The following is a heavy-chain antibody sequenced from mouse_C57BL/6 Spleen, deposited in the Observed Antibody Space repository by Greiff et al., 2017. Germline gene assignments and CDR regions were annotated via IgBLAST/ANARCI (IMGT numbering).Heavy chain of an antibody. CDR2: IYPGDGDT. CDR3: ARFITTVVASFDY. CDR1: GYAFSSSW. D-gene: IGHD1-1*01. Sequence: QVQLQQSGPELVKPGASVKISCKASGYAFSSSWMNWVKQRPGKGLEWIGRIYPGDGDTNYNGKFKGKATLTADKSSSTAYMQLSSLTSEDSAVYSCARFITTVVASFDYWGQGTTLTVSS. J-gene: IGHJ2*01. V-gene: IGHV1-82*01.